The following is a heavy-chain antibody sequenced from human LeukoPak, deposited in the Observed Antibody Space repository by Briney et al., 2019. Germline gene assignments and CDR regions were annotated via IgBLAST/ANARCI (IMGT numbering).Heavy chain of an antibody. CDR2: ITHGEREI. CDR1: GFIFRNYA. Sequence: GGSLRLSCAASGFIFRNYAMHWDRQSPGKGLEWLSVITHGEREIYYADSVKGRFTISRDNSKNSLYLQMNSLRTEDTSVYYCVNEGGAVLRFHHLGTNVWGQGTTVAVPS. D-gene: IGHD3-10*01. CDR3: VNEGGAVLRFHHLGTNV. J-gene: IGHJ6*02. V-gene: IGHV3-30*18.